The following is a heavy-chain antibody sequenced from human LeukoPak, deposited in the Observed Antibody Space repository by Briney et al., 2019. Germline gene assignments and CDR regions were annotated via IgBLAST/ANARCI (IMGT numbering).Heavy chain of an antibody. V-gene: IGHV4-61*01. Sequence: PSETLSLTCTVSGGSVSSGSYYWSWIRQPPGKGLEWIGYIYYSGSTNYNPSLKSRVTISVDTSKNQFSLKLSSVTAADTAVYYCASAGGYLVATHDAFDIWGQGTMVTVSS. CDR2: IYYSGST. J-gene: IGHJ3*02. CDR1: GGSVSSGSYY. CDR3: ASAGGYLVATHDAFDI. D-gene: IGHD5-12*01.